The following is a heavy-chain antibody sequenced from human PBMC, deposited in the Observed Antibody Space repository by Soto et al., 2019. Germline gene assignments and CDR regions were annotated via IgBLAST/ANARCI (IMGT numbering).Heavy chain of an antibody. CDR2: IYYSGST. CDR1: GGSISSYY. Sequence: SETLSLTCTVSGGSISSYYWSWIRQPPGKGLEWIGYIYYSGSTNYNPSLKSRVTISVDTSKNQFSLKLSSVTAADTAVYYCARESWNYNYYCGMDVWGQGTTVTVYS. J-gene: IGHJ6*02. CDR3: ARESWNYNYYCGMDV. D-gene: IGHD1-1*01. V-gene: IGHV4-59*01.